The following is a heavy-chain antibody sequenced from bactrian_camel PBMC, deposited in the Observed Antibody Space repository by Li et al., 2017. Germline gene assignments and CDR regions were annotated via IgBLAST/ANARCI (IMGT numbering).Heavy chain of an antibody. CDR3: AADLLCYGLGTGYKY. D-gene: IGHD5*01. J-gene: IGHJ4*01. CDR2: IHRNGDEI. CDR1: GYTPSNNC. V-gene: IGHV3-3*01. Sequence: HVQLVESGGGSVQAGGSLRLSCVASGYTPSNNCLGWFRQVPGQRREGVATIHRNGDEIGYADSVQGRFKISRDSATNSVHLQMNSLKPEDTAIYYCAADLLCYGLGTGYKYWGQGTQVTVS.